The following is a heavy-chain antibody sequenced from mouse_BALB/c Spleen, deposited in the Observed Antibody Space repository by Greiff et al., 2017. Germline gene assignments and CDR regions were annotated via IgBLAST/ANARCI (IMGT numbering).Heavy chain of an antibody. CDR3: ARDYYRYDVGYAMDY. V-gene: IGHV5-4*02. J-gene: IGHJ4*01. Sequence: EVQGVESGGGLVKPGGSLKLSRAASGFTFSDYYMYWVRQTPEKRLEWVATISDGGSNTYYPDSVKGRFTISRDNAKNNLYLQMSSLKSEDTAMYYCARDYYRYDVGYAMDYWGQGTSVTVSS. D-gene: IGHD2-14*01. CDR1: GFTFSDYY. CDR2: ISDGGSNT.